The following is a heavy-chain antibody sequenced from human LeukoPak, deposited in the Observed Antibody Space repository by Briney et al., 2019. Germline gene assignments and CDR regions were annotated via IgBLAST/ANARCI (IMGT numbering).Heavy chain of an antibody. CDR1: GGTFSSYT. D-gene: IGHD6-19*01. V-gene: IGHV1-69*02. CDR2: IIPILGIA. Sequence: SVKVSCKASGGTFSSYTISWVRQAPGQGLEWMGRIIPILGIANYAQKFQGRVTVTADKSTSTAYMELSSLRSEDTAVYYCARGIDSSGVDYWGQGTLVTVSS. J-gene: IGHJ4*02. CDR3: ARGIDSSGVDY.